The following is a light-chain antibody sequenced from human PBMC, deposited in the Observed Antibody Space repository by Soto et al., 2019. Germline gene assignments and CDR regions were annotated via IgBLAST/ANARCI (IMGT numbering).Light chain of an antibody. CDR2: KAS. J-gene: IGKJ1*01. CDR3: QQYNSYSKP. V-gene: IGKV1-5*03. CDR1: QSIGSW. Sequence: DIQMTQSPSTLSASVGDRITITCRASQSIGSWLAWYQQKPGKAPKLLIYKASSLEGGVPSRFSGSGSGTEFTLTISSLQPDDFATYYCQQYNSYSKPFGQGTKVEIK.